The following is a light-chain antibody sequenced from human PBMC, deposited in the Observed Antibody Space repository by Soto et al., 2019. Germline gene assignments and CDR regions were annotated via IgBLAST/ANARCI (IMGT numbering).Light chain of an antibody. CDR3: QQVNTYTVT. CDR1: QDIKRF. J-gene: IGKJ4*01. V-gene: IGKV1-9*01. Sequence: DVQLTQSPSFLAASVGDRLTITCRAIQDIKRFLAWYQQKPGKAPKLLIYTISTLQSGVPSRFSGSGSGTEFTLTISSLQPDDFATYYCQQVNTYTVTFGGGTKVEI. CDR2: TIS.